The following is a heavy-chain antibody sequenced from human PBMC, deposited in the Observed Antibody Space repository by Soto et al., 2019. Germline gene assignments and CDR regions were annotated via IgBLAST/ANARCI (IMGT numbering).Heavy chain of an antibody. CDR3: VRGTNGWRGMDY. CDR1: GFTFSSYP. D-gene: IGHD2-8*01. CDR2: ITEDGSGT. V-gene: IGHV3-74*01. J-gene: IGHJ4*02. Sequence: LRLSCAASGFTFSSYPIHWVRQAPGKGPVWVSRITEDGSGTTYADSVKGRFTVTRDNAKNTMYLQMSGLGAEDTAVYHCVRGTNGWRGMDYWGQGTLVTVSS.